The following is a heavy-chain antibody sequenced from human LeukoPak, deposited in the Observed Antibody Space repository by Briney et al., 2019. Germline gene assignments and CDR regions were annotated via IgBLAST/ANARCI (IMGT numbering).Heavy chain of an antibody. J-gene: IGHJ6*02. CDR3: ARGPYYYDGSAYDYYGMDV. CDR1: GFTFTRYG. D-gene: IGHD3-22*01. Sequence: PGGSLRLSCVASGFTFTRYGMSWVRQAPGKGLEWVSAISGSGDSAYYADSVKGRFTISRDNSKNTVYLQTNSLRAEDTAVYYCARGPYYYDGSAYDYYGMDVWGQGTTVTVSS. CDR2: ISGSGDSA. V-gene: IGHV3-23*01.